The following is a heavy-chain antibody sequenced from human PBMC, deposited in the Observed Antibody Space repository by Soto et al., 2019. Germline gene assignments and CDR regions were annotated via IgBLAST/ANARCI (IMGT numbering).Heavy chain of an antibody. CDR2: IIPIFGTA. V-gene: IGHV1-69*13. CDR3: ARELFAPLDCTNGVCYTAQRFWFDP. Sequence: SVKVSCKASGGTFSSYAISWVRQAPGQGLEWMGGIIPIFGTANYAQKFQGRVTITADESTSTAYMELSSLRSEDTAVYYCARELFAPLDCTNGVCYTAQRFWFDPWGQGTLVTVS. J-gene: IGHJ5*02. D-gene: IGHD2-8*01. CDR1: GGTFSSYA.